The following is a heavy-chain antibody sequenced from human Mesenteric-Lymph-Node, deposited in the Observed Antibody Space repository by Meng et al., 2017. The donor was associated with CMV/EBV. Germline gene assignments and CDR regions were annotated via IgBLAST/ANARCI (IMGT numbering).Heavy chain of an antibody. J-gene: IGHJ6*02. D-gene: IGHD2-2*01. CDR3: ARDHVVVVPAAIHYYYYGMDV. Sequence: GGSLRLSRAASGFTFSSYEMNWVRQAPGKGLGWVSYISSSGSTIYYADSVKGRFTISRDNAKNSLYLQMNSLRAEDTAVYYCARDHVVVVPAAIHYYYYGMDVWGQGTTVTVSS. V-gene: IGHV3-48*03. CDR2: ISSSGSTI. CDR1: GFTFSSYE.